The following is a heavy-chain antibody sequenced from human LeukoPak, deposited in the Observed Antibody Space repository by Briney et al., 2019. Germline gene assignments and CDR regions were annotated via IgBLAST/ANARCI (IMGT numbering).Heavy chain of an antibody. V-gene: IGHV3-21*01. CDR1: GFTCSSYS. CDR3: ARDGSVY. CDR2: ISSSSSYI. J-gene: IGHJ4*02. Sequence: GGTLRLSCAASGFTCSSYSMNWGPQAPRKGLESVSSISSSSSYIYYADSVKGRFTISRDNAKNSLYLQMNSLRADDTAVYYCARDGSVYWGQGTLVTVSS. D-gene: IGHD1-1*01.